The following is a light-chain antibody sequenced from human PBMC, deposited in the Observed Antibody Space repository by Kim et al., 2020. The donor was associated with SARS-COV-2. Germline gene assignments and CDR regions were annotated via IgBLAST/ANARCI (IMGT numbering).Light chain of an antibody. CDR2: LGS. V-gene: IGKV2-28*01. CDR3: MQALQTPYT. Sequence: ETASISCRSSQSLLHTSGRTYLDWYLQKPGQSQQLLIYLGSNRASGVPDRFSGSGSGTDFTLKISRVEAEDVGVYYCMQALQTPYTFGQGTKLEIK. CDR1: QSLLHTSGRTY. J-gene: IGKJ2*01.